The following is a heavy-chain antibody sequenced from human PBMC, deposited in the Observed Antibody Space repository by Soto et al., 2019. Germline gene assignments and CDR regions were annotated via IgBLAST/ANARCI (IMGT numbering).Heavy chain of an antibody. CDR1: GYTFTGYY. CDR3: ARGLVVPAAVYYFDY. Sequence: QVQLVQSGAEVKKPGASVKVSCKASGYTFTGYYMHWVRQAPGQGLEWMGWINPNSGGTNYAQKFQGWITMTRDTSSSTAYRELSRLISDDTAVYYCARGLVVPAAVYYFDYWGQGTLVTVSS. D-gene: IGHD2-2*01. V-gene: IGHV1-2*04. CDR2: INPNSGGT. J-gene: IGHJ4*02.